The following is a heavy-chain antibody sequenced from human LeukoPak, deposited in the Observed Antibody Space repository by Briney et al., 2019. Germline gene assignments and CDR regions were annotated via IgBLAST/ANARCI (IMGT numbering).Heavy chain of an antibody. CDR2: ITGSGGST. D-gene: IGHD1-26*01. CDR3: AKALVGATAHAFDI. Sequence: GGSLRLSCAASGFTFSTYAMSWVRQAPGQGLEWVSAITGSGGSTYCADSVKGRFTISRDNSKNTLYLQMNSLRAEDTAVYYCAKALVGATAHAFDIWGQGTMVTVSS. V-gene: IGHV3-23*01. J-gene: IGHJ3*02. CDR1: GFTFSTYA.